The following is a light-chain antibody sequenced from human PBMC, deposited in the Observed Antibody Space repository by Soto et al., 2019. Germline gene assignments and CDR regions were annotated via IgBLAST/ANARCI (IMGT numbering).Light chain of an antibody. CDR1: SSDIGTYNY. J-gene: IGLJ1*01. Sequence: QPVLTQPPSASGSPGQSVTISCTGTSSDIGTYNYVSWYQQHPGKTPKLMIYEVNKRPSGVPDRFSGSKSGNTASLTVSGLQTEDEADYYCSSYAGSNNMGVFGTGTKLTVL. V-gene: IGLV2-8*01. CDR3: SSYAGSNNMGV. CDR2: EVN.